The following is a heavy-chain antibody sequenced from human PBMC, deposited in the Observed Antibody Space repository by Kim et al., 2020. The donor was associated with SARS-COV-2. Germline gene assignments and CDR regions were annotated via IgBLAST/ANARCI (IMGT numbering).Heavy chain of an antibody. CDR2: VSISGDTT. J-gene: IGHJ4*02. V-gene: IGHV3-23*01. CDR1: GFTFNNYA. D-gene: IGHD3-3*01. Sequence: GGSLRLSCAASGFTFNNYAMSWVRQAPGKGLEWVSSVSISGDTTYYADSVKGRFSISRDNVKKTLYLQLNRLRGEDTAIYYCAVGQAEWLGDYWGQGTLVSVSS. CDR3: AVGQAEWLGDY.